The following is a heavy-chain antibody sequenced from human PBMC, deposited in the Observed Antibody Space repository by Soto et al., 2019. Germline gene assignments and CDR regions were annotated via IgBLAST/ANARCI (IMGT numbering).Heavy chain of an antibody. CDR3: ARVGYCSGGSCYLGGPFDY. Sequence: SETLSLTCTVSGGSISSGDYYWSWIRQPPGKGLEWIGYIYYSGTTYYNPSLKSRITISVDTSKNQFSLKLSSVTAADTSVYYCARVGYCSGGSCYLGGPFDYWGQGTLVTVSS. J-gene: IGHJ4*02. CDR1: GGSISSGDYY. CDR2: IYYSGTT. D-gene: IGHD2-15*01. V-gene: IGHV4-30-4*01.